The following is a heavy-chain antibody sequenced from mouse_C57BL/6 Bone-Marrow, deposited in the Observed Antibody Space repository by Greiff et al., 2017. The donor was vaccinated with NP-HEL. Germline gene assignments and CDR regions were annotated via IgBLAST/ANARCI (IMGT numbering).Heavy chain of an antibody. Sequence: QVQLKESGAELARPGASVKLSCKASGYTFTSYGISWVKQRTGQGLEWIGEIYPSSGNTYYNEKFKGKATLTADKSSSTAYMELRSLTSADSAVYVWVKGGYYWGQGTTLTVSS. CDR1: GYTFTSYG. CDR3: VKGGYY. CDR2: IYPSSGNT. V-gene: IGHV1-81*01. J-gene: IGHJ2*01.